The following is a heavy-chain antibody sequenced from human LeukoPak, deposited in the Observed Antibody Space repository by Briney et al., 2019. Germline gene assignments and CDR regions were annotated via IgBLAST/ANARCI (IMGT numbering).Heavy chain of an antibody. CDR3: TTWGGRFPRY. V-gene: IGHV3-15*01. D-gene: IGHD1-26*01. J-gene: IGHJ4*02. CDR1: GFTFSNAW. Sequence: PGGSLRLSCAASGFTFSNAWMAWVRQAPGKGLVFVGRIRNKSDGGTADSADALKGSFTISRDDSTNTLYLQMNSLETDEKLVYYCTTWGGRFPRYWGKGTMVTVS. CDR2: IRNKSDGGTA.